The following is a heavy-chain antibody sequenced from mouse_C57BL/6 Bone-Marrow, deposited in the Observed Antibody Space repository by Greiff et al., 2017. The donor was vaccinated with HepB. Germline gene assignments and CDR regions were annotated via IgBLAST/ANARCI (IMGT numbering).Heavy chain of an antibody. CDR3: ARHGYSNYFDY. CDR2: ISNGGGST. CDR1: GFTFSDYY. D-gene: IGHD2-5*01. V-gene: IGHV5-12*01. Sequence: EVMLVESGGGLVQPGGSLKLSCAASGFTFSDYYMYWVRQTPEKRLAWVAYISNGGGSTYYPDTVKGRFTISRNNAKNTLYLQMSRLKSEDTAMYYCARHGYSNYFDYWGQGTTLTVSS. J-gene: IGHJ2*01.